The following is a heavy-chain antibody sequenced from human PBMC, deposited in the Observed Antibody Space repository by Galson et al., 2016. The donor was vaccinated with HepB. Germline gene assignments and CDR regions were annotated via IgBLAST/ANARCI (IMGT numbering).Heavy chain of an antibody. CDR1: GFTFSDYY. V-gene: IGHV3-11*04. D-gene: IGHD6-19*01. J-gene: IGHJ4*02. CDR2: ISSSSTTI. CDR3: ARVLLDQWPVDY. Sequence: SLRLSCAASGFTFSDYYMSWIRQAPGKGLEWVSYISSSSTTILYADSVKGRFTVSRDNSKSTVFLQLNSLRGEDTAVYYCARVLLDQWPVDYWGQGIPVTVSS.